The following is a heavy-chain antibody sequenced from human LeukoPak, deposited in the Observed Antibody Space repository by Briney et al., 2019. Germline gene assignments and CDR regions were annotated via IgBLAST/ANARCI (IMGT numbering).Heavy chain of an antibody. D-gene: IGHD4-17*01. CDR1: GFTFNNYA. V-gene: IGHV3-23*01. CDR3: AKDMTTVTTHGYFDY. Sequence: PGGSLRLSCAASGFTFNNYAMSWVRQAPGKGLEWVSVISGSGGNTYSADSVKGRFTISRDNSKNTLYLQMNSLRAEDTAVYYCAKDMTTVTTHGYFDYWGQGTLVTVSS. CDR2: ISGSGGNT. J-gene: IGHJ4*02.